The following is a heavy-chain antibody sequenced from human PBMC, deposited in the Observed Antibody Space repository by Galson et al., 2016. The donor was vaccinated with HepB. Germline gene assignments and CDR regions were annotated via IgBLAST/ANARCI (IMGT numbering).Heavy chain of an antibody. V-gene: IGHV1-18*04. J-gene: IGHJ4*02. CDR3: ARSPYCSTTSCYGDF. CDR2: INDYNGNA. D-gene: IGHD2-2*01. CDR1: GYTFTNYY. Sequence: SVKVSCKASGYTFTNYYLHWVRQAPGQGLEWMGWINDYNGNANYAQKVQGRVTMTTDTSTSTAYMELRSLTSDDTAVYYCARSPYCSTTSCYGDFWGQGTLVTVSS.